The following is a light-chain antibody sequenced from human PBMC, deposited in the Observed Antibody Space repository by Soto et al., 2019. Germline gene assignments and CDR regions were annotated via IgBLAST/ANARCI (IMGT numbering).Light chain of an antibody. J-gene: IGLJ3*02. Sequence: QSVLTQPPSVSGAPGQRVTISCIGSRSNIGAGYDVHWYQQLPGTAPKLLVSGDTNRPSGVPDRFSGSKSGTSASLAITGLQAEDEAEYYCQSFDSNLSGWVFGEGTKLTVL. CDR3: QSFDSNLSGWV. CDR1: RSNIGAGYD. CDR2: GDT. V-gene: IGLV1-40*01.